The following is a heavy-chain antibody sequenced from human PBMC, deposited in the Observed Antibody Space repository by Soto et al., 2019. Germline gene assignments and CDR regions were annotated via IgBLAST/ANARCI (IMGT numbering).Heavy chain of an antibody. V-gene: IGHV4-31*03. J-gene: IGHJ4*02. CDR3: ARRGTNYYGSGSPFDY. Sequence: QVQLQESGPGLVKPSQTLSLTCTVSGGSISSGGYYWSWIRQHPGKGLEWIGYIYYSGSTYYNPSLKSRFTISRDTSKNQFALKLGSVTAADTAVYYCARRGTNYYGSGSPFDYWGQGTLVTVSS. D-gene: IGHD3-10*01. CDR1: GGSISSGGYY. CDR2: IYYSGST.